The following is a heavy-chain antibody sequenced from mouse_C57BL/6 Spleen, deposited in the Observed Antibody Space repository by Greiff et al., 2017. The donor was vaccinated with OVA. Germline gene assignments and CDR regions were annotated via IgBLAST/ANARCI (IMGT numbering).Heavy chain of an antibody. D-gene: IGHD2-10*02. Sequence: QVQLQQSGAELARPGASVKMSCKASGYTFTSYTMHWVKQRPGQGLEWIGYINPSSGYTKYNQKFKDKATLTADKSSSTAYMQLSSLTSEDSAVYYCATGYGNDYYFDDWGQGTTLTVAS. CDR2: INPSSGYT. V-gene: IGHV1-4*01. J-gene: IGHJ2*01. CDR1: GYTFTSYT. CDR3: ATGYGNDYYFDD.